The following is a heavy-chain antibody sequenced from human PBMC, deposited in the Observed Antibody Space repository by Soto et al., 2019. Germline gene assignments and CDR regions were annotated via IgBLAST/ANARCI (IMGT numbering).Heavy chain of an antibody. CDR1: GFTFSTYA. D-gene: IGHD6-19*01. V-gene: IGHV3-30-3*01. Sequence: QVQLVESGGGVVQPGRSLRLCCAASGFTFSTYAMHWVRQAPGKGLEWVAVISYDGSNKYYADSVKGRFTISRDNSKNTLYLQMNSLRAEDTAVYYCARDKSPYRSGWHNRHFDYWGQGTLVTVSS. CDR2: ISYDGSNK. J-gene: IGHJ4*02. CDR3: ARDKSPYRSGWHNRHFDY.